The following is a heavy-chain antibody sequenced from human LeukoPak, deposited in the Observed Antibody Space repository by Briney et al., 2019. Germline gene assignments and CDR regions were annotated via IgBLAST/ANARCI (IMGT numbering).Heavy chain of an antibody. CDR3: ARAPYYDFWSGYDY. D-gene: IGHD3-3*01. Sequence: GGSLRLSCVGSGFTIHDHAMHWVRQAPGKGLEWVSGIDWNSGRIGYADSVKGRFTISRDNAKNSLYLQMNSLRAEDTAVYYCARAPYYDFWSGYDYWGQGTLVTVSS. CDR1: GFTIHDHA. V-gene: IGHV3-9*01. J-gene: IGHJ4*02. CDR2: IDWNSGRI.